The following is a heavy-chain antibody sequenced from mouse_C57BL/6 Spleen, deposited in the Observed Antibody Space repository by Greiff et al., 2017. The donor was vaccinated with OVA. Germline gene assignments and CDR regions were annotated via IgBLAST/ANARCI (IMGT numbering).Heavy chain of an antibody. CDR1: GYSFTSYY. J-gene: IGHJ3*01. V-gene: IGHV1-66*01. CDR2: IYPGSGNT. Sequence: QVQLQQSGPELVKPGASVTISCKASGYSFTSYYIHWVKQRPGQGLEWIGWIYPGSGNTKYNEKFKGKATLTADTSSSNAYMQLSSLTSEDSAVDYCERWDYGSSWGFAYWGQGTLVTVSA. D-gene: IGHD1-1*01. CDR3: ERWDYGSSWGFAY.